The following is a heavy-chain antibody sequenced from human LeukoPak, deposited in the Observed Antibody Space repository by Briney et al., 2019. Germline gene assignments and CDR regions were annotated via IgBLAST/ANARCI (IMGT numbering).Heavy chain of an antibody. CDR2: INYSGSP. D-gene: IGHD3-10*01. CDR3: ARQASVVRGVIIPWFDP. J-gene: IGHJ5*02. Sequence: SETLSLTCAVYGGSFSGYYWSWIRQPPGKGLEWIGTINYSGSPYYNPSLQSRVTMSLDTSKNQVSLKLSSVTAADTAVYYCARQASVVRGVIIPWFDPWGRGTLVTASS. V-gene: IGHV4-34*01. CDR1: GGSFSGYY.